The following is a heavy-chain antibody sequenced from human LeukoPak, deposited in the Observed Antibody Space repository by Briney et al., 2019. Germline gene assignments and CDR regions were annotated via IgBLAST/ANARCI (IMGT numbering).Heavy chain of an antibody. D-gene: IGHD5/OR15-5a*01. CDR2: LSTYNGDT. V-gene: IGHV1-2*02. CDR1: GYPFTSYS. J-gene: IGHJ4*02. CDR3: ARIEGMASTMGD. Sequence: PGASVKVSCKASGYPFTSYSIHWVRLTPGQGPEWMGWLSTYNGDTKYAHPFQGRVTMSRDTFLRTAYMELSSLRSEDTAVYYCARIEGMASTMGDWGQGTLVTVSS.